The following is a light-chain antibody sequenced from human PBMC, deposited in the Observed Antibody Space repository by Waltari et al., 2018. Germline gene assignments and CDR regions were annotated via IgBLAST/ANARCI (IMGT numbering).Light chain of an antibody. CDR1: NTDIGRYTY. Sequence: QSALTQPRSVSGPPEQSVPISCTGTNTDIGRYTYRSRYQYYPGKAPKLLIYAVSKRPSGVPDRFSGSKSGNTASLTISGLQAEDEADYYCFSYVGRENLVFGGGTKLTVL. CDR2: AVS. J-gene: IGLJ2*01. CDR3: FSYVGRENLV. V-gene: IGLV2-11*01.